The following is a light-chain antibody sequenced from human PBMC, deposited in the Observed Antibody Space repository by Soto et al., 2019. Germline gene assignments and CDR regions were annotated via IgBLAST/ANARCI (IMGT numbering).Light chain of an antibody. V-gene: IGKV3-20*01. Sequence: EIVLTQSPGTLSLSPWERATLSCRPSQSVSNNYLAWYQQKPGQAPRLLSYGASNRATGIPDRFSGSGSGTDFTLTISRLEPEDFAVYYCQQYGSSGTFGQGTKVDI. J-gene: IGKJ1*01. CDR2: GAS. CDR1: QSVSNNY. CDR3: QQYGSSGT.